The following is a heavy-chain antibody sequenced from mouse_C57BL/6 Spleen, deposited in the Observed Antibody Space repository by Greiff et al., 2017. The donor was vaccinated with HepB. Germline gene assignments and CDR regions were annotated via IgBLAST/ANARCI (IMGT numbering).Heavy chain of an antibody. J-gene: IGHJ2*01. V-gene: IGHV1-15*01. D-gene: IGHD4-1*01. CDR1: GYTFTDYE. Sequence: VQLQQSGAELVRPGASVTLSCKASGYTFTDYEMHWVKQTPVHGLEWIGAIDPETGGTAYNQKFKGKAILTADKSSSTAYMELRSLTSEDSAVYYCTRLLGQGYFDYWGQGTTLTVSS. CDR3: TRLLGQGYFDY. CDR2: IDPETGGT.